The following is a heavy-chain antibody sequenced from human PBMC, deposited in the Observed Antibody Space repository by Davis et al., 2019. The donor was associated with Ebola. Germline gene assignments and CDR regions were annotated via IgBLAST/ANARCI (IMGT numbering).Heavy chain of an antibody. CDR1: GFTFSSYS. D-gene: IGHD1-1*01. J-gene: IGHJ3*02. V-gene: IGHV3-21*01. Sequence: GGSLRLSCAASGFTFSSYSMNWVRQAPGKGLEWVSSISAGSTYIYYADSVKGRFTISRANARNSLYLQMNSLRAEDTAVYYCARTEGAVHDAFDIWGQGTMVTVSS. CDR3: ARTEGAVHDAFDI. CDR2: ISAGSTYI.